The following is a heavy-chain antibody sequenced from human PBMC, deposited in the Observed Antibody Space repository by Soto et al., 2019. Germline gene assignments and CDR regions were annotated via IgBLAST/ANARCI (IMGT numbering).Heavy chain of an antibody. CDR3: ARLLRGYYYIDA. CDR2: INPDGSIT. J-gene: IGHJ6*03. V-gene: IGHV3-74*01. CDR1: GFTFTNSW. Sequence: EVQLVESGGGLVQPGESLRLSCVASGFTFTNSWMHWVRQAPGKGLVWVSRINPDGSITSHGDSVKGRVIISRDNAKNTWELQMSSLRAEYTAVYYCARLLRGYYYIDAWGKGTTVTLSS.